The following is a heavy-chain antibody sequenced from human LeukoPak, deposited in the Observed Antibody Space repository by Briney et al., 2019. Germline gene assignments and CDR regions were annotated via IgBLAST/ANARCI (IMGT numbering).Heavy chain of an antibody. V-gene: IGHV1-46*01. J-gene: IGHJ3*02. CDR1: GYTFTSYG. CDR3: ARIRDGYNDAYDI. Sequence: VKVSCKASGYTFTSYGISWVRQAPGQGLEWMGIINPSGGSTSYAQKFQGRVTMTRDMSTSTVYMELSSLRSEDTAIYYCARIRDGYNDAYDIWGQGTVVTVPS. D-gene: IGHD5-24*01. CDR2: INPSGGST.